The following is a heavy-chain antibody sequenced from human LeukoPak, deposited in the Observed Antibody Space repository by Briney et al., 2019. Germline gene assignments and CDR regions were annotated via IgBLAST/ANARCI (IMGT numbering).Heavy chain of an antibody. J-gene: IGHJ4*02. D-gene: IGHD5-24*01. CDR1: GFTFSDYY. CDR2: IKEDGSET. CDR3: ARETPRRGETRDGYR. V-gene: IGHV3-7*01. Sequence: GGSLRLSCAASGFTFSDYYMSWIRQVPGKGLECLANIKEDGSETYYADSVKGRFTISRDNPKNLLFLQINSLRVEDTAGYYCARETPRRGETRDGYRWGQGTVVTVSS.